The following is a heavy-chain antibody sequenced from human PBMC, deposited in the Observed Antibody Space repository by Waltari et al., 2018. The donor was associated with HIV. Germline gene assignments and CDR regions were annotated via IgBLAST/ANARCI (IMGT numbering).Heavy chain of an antibody. J-gene: IGHJ4*02. CDR1: GGSFSGYY. V-gene: IGHV4-34*01. CDR2: INHSGST. CDR3: ARRGRYYFDY. D-gene: IGHD3-16*01. Sequence: QVQLQQWGAGLLKPSETLSLTCDVYGGSFSGYYWSWIRQPPGKGLEWIGEINHSGSTNYNPSLKSRVTISVDTSKNQFSLKLSSVTAADTAVYYCARRGRYYFDYWGQGTLVTVSS.